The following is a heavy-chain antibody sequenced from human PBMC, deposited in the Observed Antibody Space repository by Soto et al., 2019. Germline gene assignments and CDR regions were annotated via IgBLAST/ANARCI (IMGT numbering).Heavy chain of an antibody. Sequence: GESLKISCEASGYSLTRYWIGWVRQMPGKGLEWMGIIYPGDSDTRYSPSFQGQVTISADKSISTAYLQWSSLKASDTAIYYCARPRVPAAIDAFDMWGQGTMVTVSS. D-gene: IGHD2-2*01. CDR1: GYSLTRYW. CDR3: ARPRVPAAIDAFDM. J-gene: IGHJ3*02. V-gene: IGHV5-51*01. CDR2: IYPGDSDT.